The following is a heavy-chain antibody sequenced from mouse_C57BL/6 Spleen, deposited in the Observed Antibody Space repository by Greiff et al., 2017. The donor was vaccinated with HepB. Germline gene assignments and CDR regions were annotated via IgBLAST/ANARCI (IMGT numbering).Heavy chain of an antibody. CDR1: GYTFTSYW. J-gene: IGHJ2*01. Sequence: QVHVKQPGAELVKPGASVKMSCKASGYTFTSYWITWVKQRPGQGLEWIGDIYPGSGSTNYNEKFKSKATLTVDTSSSTAYMQLSSLTSEDSAVYYCARWDYYGNYGDYWGQGTTLTVSS. D-gene: IGHD2-1*01. CDR2: IYPGSGST. V-gene: IGHV1-55*01. CDR3: ARWDYYGNYGDY.